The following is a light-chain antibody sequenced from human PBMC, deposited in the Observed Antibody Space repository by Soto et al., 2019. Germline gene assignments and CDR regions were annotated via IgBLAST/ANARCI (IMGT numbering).Light chain of an antibody. Sequence: DIQMTQSPSTLSASVGDRDTITSRASQSISSWLAWYQQKPGKAPNLLIYKASSLQSGVPSRFSGSGSGTEFTLTISSLQPDDCGTYYCQQYNDKWTFGQGTKVDIK. CDR2: KAS. J-gene: IGKJ1*01. CDR1: QSISSW. CDR3: QQYNDKWT. V-gene: IGKV1-5*03.